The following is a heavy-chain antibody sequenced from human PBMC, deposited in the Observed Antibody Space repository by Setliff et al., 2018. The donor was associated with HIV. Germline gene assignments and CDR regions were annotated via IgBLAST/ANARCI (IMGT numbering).Heavy chain of an antibody. CDR3: AKDRLFPRL. D-gene: IGHD2-21*01. Sequence: HPGGSLRLSCVASDFRFSDSAMSWVRQTPGKGLEYVSSITDTGSKTYYADSVKGRFTISRDNPKNTVYLQMVSLRAEDTALYFCAKDRLFPRLWGQGTQVTVSS. CDR2: ITDTGSKT. CDR1: DFRFSDSA. J-gene: IGHJ4*02. V-gene: IGHV3-23*01.